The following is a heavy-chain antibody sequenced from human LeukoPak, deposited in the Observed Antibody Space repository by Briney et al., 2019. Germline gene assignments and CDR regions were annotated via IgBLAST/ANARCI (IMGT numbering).Heavy chain of an antibody. Sequence: GGSLRLSCAASGFTFNSDSLSWVRQAPGKGLEWVSSISSDGDYIYYADSLKGRFTISRDNAKNSLYLQMNHLRAEDTAVYYCARGPATRVYYFDYWGQGTLVTVSS. CDR3: ARGPATRVYYFDY. J-gene: IGHJ4*02. V-gene: IGHV3-21*01. CDR2: ISSDGDYI. CDR1: GFTFNSDS. D-gene: IGHD1-26*01.